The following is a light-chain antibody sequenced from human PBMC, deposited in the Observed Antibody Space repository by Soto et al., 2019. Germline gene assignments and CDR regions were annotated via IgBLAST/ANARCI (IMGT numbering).Light chain of an antibody. J-gene: IGKJ2*01. CDR2: DVS. Sequence: ESVLTQSPGTLSLSPGERATLSCRASQSVRSSFFAWYQQKPGQAPRLLIYDVSIRATGTPDRFSGSGSGIDFTLTINRLEPEDFAMYYCQQYEDSVLYTFGQGNKLEI. V-gene: IGKV3-20*01. CDR1: QSVRSSF. CDR3: QQYEDSVLYT.